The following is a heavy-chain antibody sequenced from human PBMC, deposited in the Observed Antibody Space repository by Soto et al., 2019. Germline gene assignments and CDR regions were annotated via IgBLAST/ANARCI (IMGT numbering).Heavy chain of an antibody. V-gene: IGHV1-3*01. J-gene: IGHJ5*02. CDR1: GYTFTSYA. D-gene: IGHD2-2*01. CDR3: ARDRRPVTQLLRNWFDP. CDR2: INAGNGNT. Sequence: ASVKVSCKASGYTFTSYAMHWVRQAPGQRLEWMGWINAGNGNTKYSQKFQGRVTITRDTSASTAYMELSSLRSEDTAVYYCARDRRPVTQLLRNWFDPWGQGTLVTVSS.